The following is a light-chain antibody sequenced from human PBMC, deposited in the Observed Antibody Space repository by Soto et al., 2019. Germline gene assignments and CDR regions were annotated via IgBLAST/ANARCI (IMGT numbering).Light chain of an antibody. J-gene: IGKJ3*01. CDR3: QQLSSFPIA. V-gene: IGKV1-9*01. CDR2: GAS. Sequence: IQLTQSPSSLSASVGDRVTITCRASQGISSFLAWYQQKPGRAPKLLIYGASTLQSGVPSRFSGSGSGTDFTLTIGSLQREDFATYCGQQLSSFPIAFGPGTKVEIQ. CDR1: QGISSF.